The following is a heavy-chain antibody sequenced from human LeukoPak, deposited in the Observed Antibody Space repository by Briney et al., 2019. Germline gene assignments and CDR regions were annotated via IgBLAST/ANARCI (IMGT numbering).Heavy chain of an antibody. J-gene: IGHJ4*02. CDR3: ARDYDILTGYYSIDY. Sequence: GASVKVSCKASGYTFTDYYMHWVQQAPGKGLEWMGRVDPEDGETIYAEKLQGRVTMTTDTSTSTAYMELRSLRSDDTAVYYCARDYDILTGYYSIDYWGQGTLVTVSS. CDR2: VDPEDGET. D-gene: IGHD3-9*01. V-gene: IGHV1-69-2*01. CDR1: GYTFTDYY.